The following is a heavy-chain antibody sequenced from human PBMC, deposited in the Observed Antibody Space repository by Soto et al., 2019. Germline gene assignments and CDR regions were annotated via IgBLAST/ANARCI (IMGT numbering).Heavy chain of an antibody. J-gene: IGHJ6*02. Sequence: QVQLVQSGAEVKKPGSSVKVSCKAPGGTFSTYAITWVRQAPGQGLEWMGEIIPMLGTSTFAQNFQGRVTMTADESKTTADMERRGLPAADTALCSCARGRHSSGNRCCDYNGMDVWGQGPTVTFSS. CDR3: ARGRHSSGNRCCDYNGMDV. D-gene: IGHD6-19*01. CDR1: GGTFSTYA. V-gene: IGHV1-69*12. CDR2: IIPMLGTS.